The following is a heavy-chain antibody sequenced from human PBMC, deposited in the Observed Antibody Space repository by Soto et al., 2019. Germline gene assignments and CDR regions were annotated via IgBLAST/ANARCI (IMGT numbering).Heavy chain of an antibody. D-gene: IGHD3-16*01. CDR3: AKDLFSGRRNRLVGGVMYRLDY. Sequence: EVQLLESGGGLVQPGGSLRLSCAASGFTFSSYAMSWVRQAPGKGLEWVSAIRGSGGSTYYADSVKGRFTISRDNSKNTLYLQMKSRRAEDTAVYYCAKDLFSGRRNRLVGGVMYRLDYWGQGTLVTVSS. CDR1: GFTFSSYA. V-gene: IGHV3-23*01. J-gene: IGHJ4*02. CDR2: IRGSGGST.